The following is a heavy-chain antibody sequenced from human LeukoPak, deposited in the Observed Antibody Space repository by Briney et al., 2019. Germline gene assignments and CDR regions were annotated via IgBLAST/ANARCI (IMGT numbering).Heavy chain of an antibody. CDR3: ATDYYDRTGEYTVDY. CDR1: GLAFRDYA. Sequence: GGSLRLSCAASGLAFRDYAMSWVRQAPGKGLEWVSVVSGSGATTHYTDSVKGRFTISRDNYKNTVSLQMISLRAEDTAVYYCATDYYDRTGEYTVDYWGEGIQDPVSS. J-gene: IGHJ4*02. D-gene: IGHD3-22*01. V-gene: IGHV3-23*01. CDR2: VSGSGATT.